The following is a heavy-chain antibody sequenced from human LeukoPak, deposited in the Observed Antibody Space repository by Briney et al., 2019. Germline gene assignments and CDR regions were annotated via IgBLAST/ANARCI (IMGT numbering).Heavy chain of an antibody. D-gene: IGHD6-19*01. J-gene: IGHJ4*02. CDR3: ASRPVTDPWYSSGWYFGVD. CDR1: GFTFSSYA. CDR2: ISDDGNHK. V-gene: IGHV3-30-3*01. Sequence: GGSLRLSCAASGFTFSSYAMYWARQAPGRGLEWVAVISDDGNHKYYADSVKGRFTISRDNSKNTLYLQMDSLRTEDTAVYYCASRPVTDPWYSSGWYFGVDGGQGTLVTVSS.